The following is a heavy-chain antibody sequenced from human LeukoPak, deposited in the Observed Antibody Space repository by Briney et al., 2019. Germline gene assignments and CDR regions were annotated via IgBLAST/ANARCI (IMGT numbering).Heavy chain of an antibody. CDR2: ISAYNGNT. Sequence: AASVKVSRKASGYTFTSYGISWVRQAPGQGLEWMGWISAYNGNTNYAQKLQGRVTMTTDTSTSTAYMELRSLRSDDTAVYYYAVTFNYYYYMDVWGKGTTVTVSS. CDR1: GYTFTSYG. V-gene: IGHV1-18*01. D-gene: IGHD4-11*01. J-gene: IGHJ6*03. CDR3: AVTFNYYYYMDV.